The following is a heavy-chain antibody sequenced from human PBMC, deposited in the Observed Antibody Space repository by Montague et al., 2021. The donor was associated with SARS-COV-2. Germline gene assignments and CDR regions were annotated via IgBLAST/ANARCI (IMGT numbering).Heavy chain of an antibody. Sequence: PALVNPTQTLTLTCAFSGFSLSSTGVGVGWLRQPPGKSLEWLTLIYWDDDKRYNPSLSSRLAITKDTSKNQAVLTLTNLNAADTATYYCAHTNATGAWPIDYWGQGTLVTVSS. CDR1: GFSLSSTGVG. D-gene: IGHD1-14*01. J-gene: IGHJ4*02. CDR2: IYWDDDK. CDR3: AHTNATGAWPIDY. V-gene: IGHV2-5*02.